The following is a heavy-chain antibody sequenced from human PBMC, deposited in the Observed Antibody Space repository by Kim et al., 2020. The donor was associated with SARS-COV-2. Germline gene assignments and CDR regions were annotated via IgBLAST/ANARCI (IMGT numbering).Heavy chain of an antibody. J-gene: IGHJ1*01. CDR3: AKTEIYSSGFGEYFQH. V-gene: IGHV3-30*18. CDR2: ISYDGSNK. Sequence: GGSLRLSCAASGFTFSSYGMHWVRQAPGKGLEWVAVISYDGSNKYYADSVKGRFTISRDNSKNTLYLQMNSLRAEDTAVYYCAKTEIYSSGFGEYFQHWG. CDR1: GFTFSSYG. D-gene: IGHD3-22*01.